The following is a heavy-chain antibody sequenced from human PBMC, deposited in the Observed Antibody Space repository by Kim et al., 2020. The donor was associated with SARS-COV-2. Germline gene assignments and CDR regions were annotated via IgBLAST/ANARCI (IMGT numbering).Heavy chain of an antibody. Sequence: ASVKVSCKASGYTFTSYAMNWVRQAPGQGLEWMGWINTNTGNPTYAQGFTGRFVFSLDTSVSTAYLQISSLKAEDTAVYYCARTWIQNYYYYYGMDVWGQGTTVTVSS. CDR2: INTNTGNP. J-gene: IGHJ6*02. V-gene: IGHV7-4-1*02. D-gene: IGHD5-18*01. CDR1: GYTFTSYA. CDR3: ARTWIQNYYYYYGMDV.